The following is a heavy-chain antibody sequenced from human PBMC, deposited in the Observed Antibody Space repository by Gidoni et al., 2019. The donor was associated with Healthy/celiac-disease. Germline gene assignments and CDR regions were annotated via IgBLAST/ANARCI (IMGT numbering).Heavy chain of an antibody. J-gene: IGHJ6*02. CDR1: GCPISSYY. D-gene: IGHD3-3*01. CDR2: IYYSGST. V-gene: IGHV4-59*01. CDR3: ARDSTIVGVPRNYGMDV. Sequence: LQLQESGPGLVTPSETLSLTCTVSGCPISSYYWSWIRQPPGKGLEWIGYIYYSGSTNYNPSLKSRVTISVDTSKNQFSLKLSSVTAADAAVYYCARDSTIVGVPRNYGMDVWGQGTTVTVSS.